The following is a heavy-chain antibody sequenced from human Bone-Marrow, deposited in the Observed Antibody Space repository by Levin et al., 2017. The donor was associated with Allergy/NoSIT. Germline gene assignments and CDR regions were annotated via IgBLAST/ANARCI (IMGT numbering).Heavy chain of an antibody. J-gene: IGHJ4*02. CDR2: IKQDGSEE. CDR3: ARDSDGYKY. V-gene: IGHV3-7*01. CDR1: GFTFSSYW. Sequence: GESLKISCAASGFTFSSYWMSWVRQAPGKGLEWVANIKQDGSEEYYVDSVKGRFTISRDNANNSLYLQMNSLRAEDTAVYYCARDSDGYKYWGQGTLVTVSS. D-gene: IGHD5-24*01.